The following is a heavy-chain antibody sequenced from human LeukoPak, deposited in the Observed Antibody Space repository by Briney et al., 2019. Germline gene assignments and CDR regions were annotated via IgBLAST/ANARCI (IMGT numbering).Heavy chain of an antibody. CDR1: VGSISSSSYY. CDR3: ARVDYDFWSGHVLWGNKNYYYYYMDG. D-gene: IGHD3-3*01. Sequence: SETLSLTCTVSVGSISSSSYYWGWIRQPPGKGLEWIGSIYHSGSTYYYPSLKSRVTISVDTSKNQFSLKLSSVTAADTAVYYFARVDYDFWSGHVLWGNKNYYYYYMDGWGKGTTVTVSS. V-gene: IGHV4-39*07. J-gene: IGHJ6*03. CDR2: IYHSGST.